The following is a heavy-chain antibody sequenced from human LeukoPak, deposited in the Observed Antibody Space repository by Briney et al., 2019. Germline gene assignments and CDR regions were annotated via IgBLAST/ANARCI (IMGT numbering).Heavy chain of an antibody. CDR2: MYYRGTT. V-gene: IGHV4-39*01. Sequence: PSETLSLTCTVSGGSISSSSYYWGWIRQPPGKGLEWIGSMYYRGTTYYNPSLKSRVTISVDTSKNQLSLKVTSVTAAGTALYYCARCIAAAGWFDPWGQGTLVTVSS. D-gene: IGHD6-25*01. CDR3: ARCIAAAGWFDP. J-gene: IGHJ5*02. CDR1: GGSISSSSYY.